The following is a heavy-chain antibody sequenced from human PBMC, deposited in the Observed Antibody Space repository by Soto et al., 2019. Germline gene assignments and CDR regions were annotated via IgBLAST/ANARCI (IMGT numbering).Heavy chain of an antibody. Sequence: EVQLLESGGGLVQPGGSLRLSCAASGFTFSSYAMSLVRQAPGKGLEWVSAISGSGGSTYYADSVKGRFTISRDNSKNTLYLQMNSLRAEDTAVYYCAKLGVVRGVIDYWGQGTLVTVSS. CDR1: GFTFSSYA. CDR3: AKLGVVRGVIDY. V-gene: IGHV3-23*01. CDR2: ISGSGGST. D-gene: IGHD3-10*01. J-gene: IGHJ4*02.